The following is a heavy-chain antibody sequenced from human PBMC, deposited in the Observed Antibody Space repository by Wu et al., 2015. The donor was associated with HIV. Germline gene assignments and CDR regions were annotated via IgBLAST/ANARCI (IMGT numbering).Heavy chain of an antibody. CDR3: AREDILTGYYSGPGAFDI. J-gene: IGHJ3*02. CDR1: GYTFTGYY. D-gene: IGHD3-9*01. CDR2: VNPSSGGT. V-gene: IGHV1-2*02. Sequence: QVQLVQSGAEVKKPGSSVKVSCKASGYTFTGYYIHWVRQAPGQGLEWMGWVNPSSGGTNYAQKFQGRVTMTRDTSISTAYMELSRLRSDDTAVYYCAREDILTGYYSGPGAFDIWGQGTMVTVSS.